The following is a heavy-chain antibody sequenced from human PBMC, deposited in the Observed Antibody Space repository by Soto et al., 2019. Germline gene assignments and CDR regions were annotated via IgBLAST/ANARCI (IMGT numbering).Heavy chain of an antibody. CDR3: ARSVITMVPEAD. Sequence: SETLSLTCTVSGGSISSSSYYWGWIRQPPGRGLEWIGSIYYSGSTYYNPSLKSRVTISVDTSRNQFSLKLSSVTAADTAVYYCARSVITMVPEADWGQGTRVTVS. V-gene: IGHV4-39*01. CDR1: GGSISSSSYY. CDR2: IYYSGST. D-gene: IGHD3-10*01. J-gene: IGHJ4*02.